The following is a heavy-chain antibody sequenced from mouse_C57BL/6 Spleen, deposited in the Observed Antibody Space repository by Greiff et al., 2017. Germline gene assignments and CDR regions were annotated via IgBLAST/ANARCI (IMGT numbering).Heavy chain of an antibody. CDR1: GFTFSDFY. CDR2: SRNKANDYTT. J-gene: IGHJ1*03. CDR3: ARDANSPTEYFDV. V-gene: IGHV7-1*01. Sequence: EVQLVESGGGLVQSGRSLRLSCATSGFTFSDFYMEWVRQAPGKGLEWIAASRNKANDYTTEYSVSVKGRFIVSRDTSQSILYLQMNALRAEDTAIYYCARDANSPTEYFDVWGTGTTVTVSS. D-gene: IGHD1-1*01.